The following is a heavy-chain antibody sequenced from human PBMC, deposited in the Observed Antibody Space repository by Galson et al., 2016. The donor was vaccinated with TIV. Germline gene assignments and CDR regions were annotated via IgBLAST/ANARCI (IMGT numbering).Heavy chain of an antibody. CDR2: MTGSAGGT. J-gene: IGHJ4*02. D-gene: IGHD4/OR15-4a*01. CDR1: GFTFHSYA. V-gene: IGHV3-23*01. CDR3: AKDRSWVSDGASDY. Sequence: SLRLSCAASGFTFHSYAMSWVRQAPGKGLEWVSSMTGSAGGTYYADSVKGRFTISRDNFKKTLYLQMNSLRAADTAVYYCAKDRSWVSDGASDYWGQGTLVIVSS.